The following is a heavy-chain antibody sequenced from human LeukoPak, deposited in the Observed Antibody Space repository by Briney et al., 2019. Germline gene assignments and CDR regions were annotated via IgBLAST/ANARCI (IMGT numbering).Heavy chain of an antibody. CDR1: GYSFTSDW. D-gene: IGHD2-21*02. V-gene: IGHV5-51*01. CDR2: IYPGNSDT. CDR3: ARLPYCGGDCYPNWFDP. J-gene: IGHJ5*02. Sequence: GESLKISCKSSGYSFTSDWIGWVRQMPGKGLELMGIIYPGNSDTRYSPSFQGQVTISADKSISTAYLQWNSLKASDTAMYYCARLPYCGGDCYPNWFDPWGQGIPVTVSS.